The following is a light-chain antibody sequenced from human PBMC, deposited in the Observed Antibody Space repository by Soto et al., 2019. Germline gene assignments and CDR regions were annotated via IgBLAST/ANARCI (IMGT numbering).Light chain of an antibody. CDR3: MQVLQTRS. Sequence: DIVMTQSPLSLPDTPGEPASISCRSSQSLLHSDGYNYLDWYLQKPGQSPQVLIYLGSNRASGVPDRFSGSGSGTDFTLKISRVEAEDVGVYYCMQVLQTRSFGQGTKLEIK. CDR1: QSLLHSDGYNY. V-gene: IGKV2-28*01. CDR2: LGS. J-gene: IGKJ2*03.